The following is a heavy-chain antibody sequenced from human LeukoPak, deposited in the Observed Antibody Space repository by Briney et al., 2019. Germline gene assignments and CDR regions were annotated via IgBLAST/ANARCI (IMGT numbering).Heavy chain of an antibody. CDR2: ISSSGSTI. CDR1: GFTFSSYE. D-gene: IGHD3-9*01. J-gene: IGHJ4*02. Sequence: AGSLRFSCAASGFTFSSYEMNWVRQAPGKGLEWVSYISSSGSTIYYADSVKGRFTISRDNAKNSLYLQMNSLRAEDTAVYYCARYFVDYDILTGYYNGFDYWGQGTLVTVSS. CDR3: ARYFVDYDILTGYYNGFDY. V-gene: IGHV3-48*03.